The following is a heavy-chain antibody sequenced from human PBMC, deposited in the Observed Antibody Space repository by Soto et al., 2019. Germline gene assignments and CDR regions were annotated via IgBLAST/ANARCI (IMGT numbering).Heavy chain of an antibody. Sequence: QVQLVESGGGVVQPGRSLRLSCAASGFTFSSYGMHWVRQAPGKGLEWVAVIWYDGSNKCYADSVKGRFTISRDNSKNTLYLQMNSLRAEDTAVYYCARTLSSGSYHFDYWGQGTLVTVSS. D-gene: IGHD3-10*01. CDR3: ARTLSSGSYHFDY. V-gene: IGHV3-33*01. CDR1: GFTFSSYG. J-gene: IGHJ4*02. CDR2: IWYDGSNK.